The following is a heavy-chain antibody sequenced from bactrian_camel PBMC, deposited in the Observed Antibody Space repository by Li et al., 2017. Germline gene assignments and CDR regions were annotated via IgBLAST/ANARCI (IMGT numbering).Heavy chain of an antibody. CDR2: TKANGDRT. D-gene: IGHD2*01. Sequence: VQLVESGGGSVQAGGSLRLSCAASGYTYTSYCMGWFRQAPGKEREGVAATKANGDRTYYAPSAKGRFTISQDNAKNTLYLQMSSLTPEDTAMYYCAAGPECFSGATMFSYNYPYWGQGTQVTVS. J-gene: IGHJ4*01. CDR1: GYTYTSYC. V-gene: IGHV3S31*01. CDR3: AAGPECFSGATMFSYNYPY.